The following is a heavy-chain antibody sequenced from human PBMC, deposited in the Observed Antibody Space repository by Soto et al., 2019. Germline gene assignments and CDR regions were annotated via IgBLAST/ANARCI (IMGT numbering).Heavy chain of an antibody. CDR3: ARGSGSYYKYNWFDP. D-gene: IGHD3-10*01. J-gene: IGHJ5*02. V-gene: IGHV1-18*01. CDR2: ISGYNGYT. Sequence: QVQLVQSGAEVKKPGASVNVSCKASGYTFSSSGISWMRQAPGQGLEWMGWISGYNGYTNYAQKFQGRVTMTTDTAPSTAYMELRSLTSDDTAVYYWARGSGSYYKYNWFDPWGQGTQVTVSS. CDR1: GYTFSSSG.